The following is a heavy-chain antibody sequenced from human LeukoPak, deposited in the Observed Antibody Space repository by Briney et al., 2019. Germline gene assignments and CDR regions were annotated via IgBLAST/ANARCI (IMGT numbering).Heavy chain of an antibody. CDR3: ASNVLRYFDWNPFDY. V-gene: IGHV1-2*06. D-gene: IGHD3-9*01. Sequence: ASVKVSCKASGYTFTGYYMHWVRQAPGQGLEWMGRINPNSGGTNYAQKFQGRVTMTRDTSISTAYMELSRLRSDETAVYYCASNVLRYFDWNPFDYWGQGTLVTVSS. CDR1: GYTFTGYY. CDR2: INPNSGGT. J-gene: IGHJ4*02.